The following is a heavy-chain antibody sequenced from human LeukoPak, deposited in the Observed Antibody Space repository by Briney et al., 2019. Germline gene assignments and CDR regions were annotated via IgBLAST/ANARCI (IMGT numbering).Heavy chain of an antibody. CDR3: ARVYSGSYYNFDY. Sequence: SVKVSCKASGYTFTSYGISWVRQAPGQGLEWMGGIIPIFGTANYAQKFQGRVTITADKSTSTAYMELSSLRSEDTAVYYCARVYSGSYYNFDYWGQGTLVTVSS. J-gene: IGHJ4*02. V-gene: IGHV1-69*06. CDR2: IIPIFGTA. CDR1: GYTFTSYG. D-gene: IGHD1-26*01.